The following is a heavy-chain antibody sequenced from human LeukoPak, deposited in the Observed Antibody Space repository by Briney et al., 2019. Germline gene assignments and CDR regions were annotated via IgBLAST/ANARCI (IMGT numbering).Heavy chain of an antibody. CDR2: INPNSGGT. V-gene: IGHV1-2*02. J-gene: IGHJ4*02. CDR1: GYTFTDYY. Sequence: ASVKVPCKASGYTFTDYYMHWVRQAPGQGLEWMGWINPNSGGTNYAQKFQGRVTMTRDTSISTAYMELSRLRSDDTAVYYCASYGSGSYFSSVWGQGTLVTVSS. CDR3: ASYGSGSYFSSV. D-gene: IGHD3-10*01.